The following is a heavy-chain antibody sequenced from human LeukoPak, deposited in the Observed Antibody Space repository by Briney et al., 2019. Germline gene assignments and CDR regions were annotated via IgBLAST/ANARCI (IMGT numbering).Heavy chain of an antibody. Sequence: PGGSLRLSCAASVFTFSSDSMNWVRQAPGKGLERVSSISSSSSYIYYADSVNGGFTISRDNAKNSLYLQINSLRAEDTAVYYCARDNTGLLDYWGQGTLVTVSS. CDR3: ARDNTGLLDY. D-gene: IGHD2/OR15-2a*01. CDR2: ISSSSSYI. V-gene: IGHV3-21*01. CDR1: VFTFSSDS. J-gene: IGHJ4*02.